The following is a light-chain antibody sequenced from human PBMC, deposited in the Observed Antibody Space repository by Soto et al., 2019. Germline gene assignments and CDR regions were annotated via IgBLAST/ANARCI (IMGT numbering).Light chain of an antibody. J-gene: IGKJ4*01. CDR3: QQYGSSPH. Sequence: EIVLTQSPGTLSLSPGERGNLSCRASQSIGDNDLAWYQQKPGQAPRLLIYGASSRATGIPDRFSGSGSGTDFTLTISRLEPEDFAVYYCQQYGSSPHFGGGTKVDIK. V-gene: IGKV3-20*01. CDR1: QSIGDND. CDR2: GAS.